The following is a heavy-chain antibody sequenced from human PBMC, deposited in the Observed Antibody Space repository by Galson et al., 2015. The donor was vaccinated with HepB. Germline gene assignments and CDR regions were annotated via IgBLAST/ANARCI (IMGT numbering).Heavy chain of an antibody. Sequence: SLRLSCAASGFTFSSYGMHWVRQAPGKGLEWVAVIWYDGSNKYYADSVKGRFTISRDNSKNTLYLQMNSLRAEDTAVYYCARAFNMVVVVPAAIGGGMDVWGQGTTVTVSS. V-gene: IGHV3-33*01. D-gene: IGHD2-2*01. CDR2: IWYDGSNK. J-gene: IGHJ6*02. CDR3: ARAFNMVVVVPAAIGGGMDV. CDR1: GFTFSSYG.